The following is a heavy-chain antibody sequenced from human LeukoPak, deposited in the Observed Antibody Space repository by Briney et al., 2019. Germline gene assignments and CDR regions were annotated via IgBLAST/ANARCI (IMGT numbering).Heavy chain of an antibody. CDR3: VRVGQHIAADAFDI. J-gene: IGHJ3*02. CDR2: ISSSSNTI. CDR1: GFTFSSYG. D-gene: IGHD5-12*01. V-gene: IGHV3-48*01. Sequence: TGGSLRLSCATSGFTFSSYGMNWVRQAPGKGLEWVSYISSSSNTIYYADSVKGRFTISRDNAKNSLYLQMNSLRAEDTAVYYCVRVGQHIAADAFDIWGQGTMVTVSS.